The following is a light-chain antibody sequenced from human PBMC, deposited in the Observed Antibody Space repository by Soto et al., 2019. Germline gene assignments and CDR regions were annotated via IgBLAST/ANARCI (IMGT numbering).Light chain of an antibody. V-gene: IGKV1-5*03. Sequence: DIQMTQSPSTLSASVGDRVTITCRASQSISSWLAWYQQKPGKAPKLLIYTASSVESGVPSRFSGSGSGTECTLTISSLQPDDFATYYCQQYTSYWTFGQGTKVEIK. CDR3: QQYTSYWT. CDR2: TAS. CDR1: QSISSW. J-gene: IGKJ1*01.